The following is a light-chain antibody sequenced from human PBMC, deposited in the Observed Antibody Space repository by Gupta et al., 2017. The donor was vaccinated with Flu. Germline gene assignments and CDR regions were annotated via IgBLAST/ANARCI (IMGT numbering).Light chain of an antibody. CDR2: QDS. Sequence: SYELTQPPSVSVSPGQTASITCSGDKLGDKYACWYQQKPGQSPVLVIYQDSKRPSGIPARFSGSNSGNTATLTISGTEAMEEADYYCQAGDSSTAMVFGGGTKLTVL. CDR1: KLGDKY. J-gene: IGLJ2*01. V-gene: IGLV3-1*01. CDR3: QAGDSSTAMV.